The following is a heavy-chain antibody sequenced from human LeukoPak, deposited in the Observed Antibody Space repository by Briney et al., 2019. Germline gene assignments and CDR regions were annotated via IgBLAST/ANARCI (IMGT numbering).Heavy chain of an antibody. CDR1: GYTFTGYY. CDR2: INPNSGGT. D-gene: IGHD3-22*01. V-gene: IGHV1-2*06. J-gene: IGHJ4*02. Sequence: ASVKVSCKASGYTFTGYYMYWVRQAPGQGLEWMGRINPNSGGTNYAQKFQGRVTMTRDTSISTAYMELSRLRSDDTAAYYCARGYYYDSSGSYEDYWGQGTLVTVSS. CDR3: ARGYYYDSSGSYEDY.